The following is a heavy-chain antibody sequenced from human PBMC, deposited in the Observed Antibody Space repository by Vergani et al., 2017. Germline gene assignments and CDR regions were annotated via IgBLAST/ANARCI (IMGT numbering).Heavy chain of an antibody. V-gene: IGHV2-70*04. CDR3: ARSYYGSGSSHYYYMDV. Sequence: QVTLKESGPALVKPTQTLTLTCTFSGFSLSTSGMRVSWIRQPPGKALEWLARIDWDDDKFYSTSLKTRLTISKDTSKNQVVLTMTNMDPVDTATYYCARSYYGSGSSHYYYMDVWGKGTTVTVSS. J-gene: IGHJ6*03. CDR2: IDWDDDK. D-gene: IGHD3-10*01. CDR1: GFSLSTSGMR.